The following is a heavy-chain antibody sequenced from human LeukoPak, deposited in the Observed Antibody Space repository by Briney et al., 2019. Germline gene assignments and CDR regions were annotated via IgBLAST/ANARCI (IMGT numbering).Heavy chain of an antibody. D-gene: IGHD3-16*01. CDR2: IGSSSSYI. J-gene: IGHJ4*02. V-gene: IGHV3-21*01. CDR1: GFSFSNFG. CDR3: ARDVTLGNFDY. Sequence: PGRSLRLSCAASGFSFSNFGMHWVRQAPGKGLEWVSSIGSSSSYIYYADSVKGRFTISRDDAKNSLYLQMNSLRAEDTAVYYCARDVTLGNFDYWGQGILVIVSS.